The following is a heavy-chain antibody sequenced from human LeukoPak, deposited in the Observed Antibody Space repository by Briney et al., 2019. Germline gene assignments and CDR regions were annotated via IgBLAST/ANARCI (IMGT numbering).Heavy chain of an antibody. CDR1: GDSLSTYS. J-gene: IGHJ4*02. CDR2: IYYSGST. D-gene: IGHD1-14*01. Sequence: SETLSLTCTVSGDSLSTYSWSWLRQPPGKGLEYIGYIYYSGSTNYNPSLKSRVTMSVDTSKNQFSLKLNSVTAADTAVYYCVGEKNHWGTPYWGQGTLVTVSS. V-gene: IGHV4-59*08. CDR3: VGEKNHWGTPY.